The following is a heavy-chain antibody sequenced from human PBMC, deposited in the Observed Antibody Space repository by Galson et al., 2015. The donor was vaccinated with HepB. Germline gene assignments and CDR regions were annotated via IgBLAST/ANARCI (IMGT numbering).Heavy chain of an antibody. CDR2: VSGYDGSA. CDR1: GYDFNKYG. D-gene: IGHD1-7*01. CDR3: ARDSRLELQLNNYYSYGMDV. V-gene: IGHV1-18*01. J-gene: IGHJ6*02. Sequence: SVKVSCKASGYDFNKYGLSWVRQAPGQGLEWMGWVSGYDGSANYAPKFQGRVTMTTQTSTGTAFMEMRSLRSDDKAVYYCARDSRLELQLNNYYSYGMDVWGQGTAVVVS.